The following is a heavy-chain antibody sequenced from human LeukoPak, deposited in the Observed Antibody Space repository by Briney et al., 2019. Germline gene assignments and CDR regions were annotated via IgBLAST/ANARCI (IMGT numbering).Heavy chain of an antibody. CDR3: ARGMYSSSLGWFGP. J-gene: IGHJ5*02. D-gene: IGHD6-13*01. CDR1: GYTFPSYA. CDR2: INVGNGNT. V-gene: IGHV1-3*01. Sequence: ASVKLSCTASGYTFPSYAIHWVRHAPGQWLEWMGWINVGNGNTKYSQKFQGRVTITRDTSASIAYMELSSLRSEDTAVYYCARGMYSSSLGWFGPWGQGSLVTVSS.